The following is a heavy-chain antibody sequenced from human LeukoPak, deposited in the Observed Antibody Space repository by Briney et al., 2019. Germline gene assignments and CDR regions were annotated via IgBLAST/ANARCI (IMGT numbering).Heavy chain of an antibody. Sequence: SETLSLTCTVSGGSISSGSYYWSWIRQPPGKGLEWIGYIYYSGSTNYNPSLKSRVTISVDTSKNQFSLKLSSVTAADTAVYYCARQGGVLLWFGEDYYYMDVWGKGTTVTVSS. CDR1: GGSISSGSYY. D-gene: IGHD3-10*01. V-gene: IGHV4-61*01. J-gene: IGHJ6*03. CDR3: ARQGGVLLWFGEDYYYMDV. CDR2: IYYSGST.